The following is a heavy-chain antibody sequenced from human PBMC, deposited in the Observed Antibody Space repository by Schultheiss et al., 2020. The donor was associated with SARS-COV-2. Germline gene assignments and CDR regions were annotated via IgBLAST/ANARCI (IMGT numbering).Heavy chain of an antibody. J-gene: IGHJ4*02. CDR1: GYTFLNYG. CDR2: ISSYNGNT. CDR3: ARHHPVGATIPAPLDY. Sequence: GESLKISCKASGYTFLNYGISWVRQAPGQGLEWMGWISSYNGNTNYAQKLQGRVTMTTDTSTNAAYMELRSLRSDDTAVYYCARHHPVGATIPAPLDYWGQGTLVTVSS. V-gene: IGHV1-18*04. D-gene: IGHD1-26*01.